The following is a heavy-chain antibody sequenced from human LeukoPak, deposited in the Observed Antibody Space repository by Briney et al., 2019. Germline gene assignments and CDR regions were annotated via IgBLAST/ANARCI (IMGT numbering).Heavy chain of an antibody. CDR1: GGSISSYY. Sequence: SETLSLTCTVSGGSISSYYWSWIRQPPGKELEWIGYIYYSGSTNYNPSLKSRVTISVDTSKNQFSLKLSSVTAADTAVYYCARGRLSAMVRGSIYYFDYWGQGTLVTVSS. V-gene: IGHV4-59*01. D-gene: IGHD3-10*01. J-gene: IGHJ4*02. CDR2: IYYSGST. CDR3: ARGRLSAMVRGSIYYFDY.